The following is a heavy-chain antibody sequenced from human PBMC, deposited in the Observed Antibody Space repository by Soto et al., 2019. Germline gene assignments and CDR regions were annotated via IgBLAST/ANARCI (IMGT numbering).Heavy chain of an antibody. V-gene: IGHV4-34*01. Sequence: SETLSLTCAVSGGSFSGYYWTWIRQPPGKGLEWIGEVNHSGSTKYNPSLKSRVTMSVDTSKNQFSLHLSSVTAADTSVYYCARGQSDYYDTSGSYYHYFDSWGQGTLVTVSS. CDR1: GGSFSGYY. J-gene: IGHJ4*02. CDR2: VNHSGST. D-gene: IGHD3-22*01. CDR3: ARGQSDYYDTSGSYYHYFDS.